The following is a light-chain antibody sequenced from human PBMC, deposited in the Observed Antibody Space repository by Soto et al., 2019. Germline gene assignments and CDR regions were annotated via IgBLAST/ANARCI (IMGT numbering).Light chain of an antibody. CDR1: QSVSRY. Sequence: EIVLTQSPATLSLSPGERATLSCRASQSVSRYLAWYQQKPGQAPRLLIYDASNRATGIPARFSGSGSGTDFTLTISSLEPEDFAVYYCQQRSDWPSTFCGGTQVQIK. CDR2: DAS. V-gene: IGKV3-11*01. J-gene: IGKJ4*01. CDR3: QQRSDWPST.